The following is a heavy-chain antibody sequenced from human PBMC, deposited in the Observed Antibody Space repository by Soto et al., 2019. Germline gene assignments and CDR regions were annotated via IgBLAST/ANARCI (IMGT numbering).Heavy chain of an antibody. CDR2: IIPMLGIA. CDR1: GGTFSTYS. Sequence: QVQLVQSGAEVKKPGSAVKVSCKDSGGTFSTYSMFWVRQAPGQGLEWMGRIIPMLGIANYAQKCQGRVTITANTSTGTAYMELSSLRSEDTALYYCTIGSWSGEVFDIWGQGTIVTVSS. V-gene: IGHV1-69*02. J-gene: IGHJ3*02. CDR3: TIGSWSGEVFDI. D-gene: IGHD2-21*01.